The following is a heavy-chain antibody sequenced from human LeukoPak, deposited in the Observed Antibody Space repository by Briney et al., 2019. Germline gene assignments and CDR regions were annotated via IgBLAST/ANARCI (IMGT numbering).Heavy chain of an antibody. J-gene: IGHJ4*02. CDR2: IKQDGSEK. Sequence: GGSLRLSCAASGFTFSSYAMQWVRQAPGKGLEWVANIKQDGSEKYYVDSVKGRFTISRDNAKNSVYLQMNSLRAEDTAVYYCASGYYYDSSGPPDYFDYWGQGTLVTVSS. CDR3: ASGYYYDSSGPPDYFDY. CDR1: GFTFSSYA. V-gene: IGHV3-7*03. D-gene: IGHD3-22*01.